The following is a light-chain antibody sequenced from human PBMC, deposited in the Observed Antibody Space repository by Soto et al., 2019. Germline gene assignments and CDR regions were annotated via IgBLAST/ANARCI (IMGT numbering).Light chain of an antibody. CDR2: DVS. CDR1: SSDVGGYNY. J-gene: IGLJ3*02. Sequence: QSVLTQPASVSGSPGQSIIISCTGTSSDVGGYNYVSWYQQHPGKAPKLMIYDVSNRPSGVSNRFSGSKSGNTASLTISGLQAEDEADYYCSSYTSSSTLEVFGGGTKLTVL. V-gene: IGLV2-14*01. CDR3: SSYTSSSTLEV.